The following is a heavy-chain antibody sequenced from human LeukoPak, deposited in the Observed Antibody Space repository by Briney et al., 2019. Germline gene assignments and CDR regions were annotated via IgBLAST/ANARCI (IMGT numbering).Heavy chain of an antibody. CDR2: INPNSGAT. J-gene: IGHJ4*02. Sequence: PSVKVSCKASGYTFTGYYMHWVRQAPGQGLEWMGWINPNSGATSYAQNFQGRVTMTRDTSISTAYMELNRLRSDDTAVYYCARGVTGTPRVDFWGQGTLVTVSS. CDR1: GYTFTGYY. D-gene: IGHD1-7*01. CDR3: ARGVTGTPRVDF. V-gene: IGHV1-2*02.